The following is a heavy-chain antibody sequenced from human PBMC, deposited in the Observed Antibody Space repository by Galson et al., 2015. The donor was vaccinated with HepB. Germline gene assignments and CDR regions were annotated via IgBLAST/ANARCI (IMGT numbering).Heavy chain of an antibody. J-gene: IGHJ6*03. CDR3: ARSGSGYYYYMDV. D-gene: IGHD1-26*01. CDR2: ISAYNGDT. CDR1: GYTFTIYG. Sequence: SVKVSCKASGYTFTIYGITWVRQAPGQGLEWMGWISAYNGDTNYAQKLQGRVTMTTDTSTSTAYMELRSLGSDDTAVYYCARSGSGYYYYMDVWGRGTTVTVSS. V-gene: IGHV1-18*01.